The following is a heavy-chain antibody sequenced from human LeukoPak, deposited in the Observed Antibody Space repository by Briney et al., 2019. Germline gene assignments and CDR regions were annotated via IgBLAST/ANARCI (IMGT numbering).Heavy chain of an antibody. CDR1: GFTFSSYW. J-gene: IGHJ4*02. Sequence: PGGSLRLSCAASGFTFSSYWMNWVRQAPGKGLVWVSRIASDGSSTTYADSVKGRFSISRDNAKNTLYLQMNSLRDEDTAVYYCARDPRGIVGATVFDYWGQGTLVTVSS. V-gene: IGHV3-74*01. CDR2: IASDGSST. D-gene: IGHD1-26*01. CDR3: ARDPRGIVGATVFDY.